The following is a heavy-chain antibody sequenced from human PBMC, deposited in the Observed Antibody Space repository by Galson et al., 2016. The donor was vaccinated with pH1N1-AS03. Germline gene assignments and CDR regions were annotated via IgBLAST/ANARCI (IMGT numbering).Heavy chain of an antibody. V-gene: IGHV3-33*08. Sequence: SLRLSCAASGFTFSSYGMHWVRQAPGKGLEWVAVIWYDGSNKYYGDSVKGRFTISRDNSKNTLYLQMNSLRAEDTAVYYCARDRVGASLLDYWGQGTLVTVSS. CDR1: GFTFSSYG. J-gene: IGHJ4*02. CDR2: IWYDGSNK. D-gene: IGHD1-26*01. CDR3: ARDRVGASLLDY.